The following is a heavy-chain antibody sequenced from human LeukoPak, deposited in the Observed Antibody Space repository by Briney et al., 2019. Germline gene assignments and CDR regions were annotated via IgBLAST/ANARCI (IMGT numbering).Heavy chain of an antibody. CDR1: GYTFTSYD. J-gene: IGHJ6*02. V-gene: IGHV1-8*01. CDR2: MNPNSGNT. Sequence: GASVKVSCKASGYTFTSYDINWVRQATGQGLEWMGWMNPNSGNTGYAQKFQGRVTMTRNTSISTAYMELSSARSEDTAVYYCAGTMIEMGYYYGMDVWGQGTTVTVSS. D-gene: IGHD3-22*01. CDR3: AGTMIEMGYYYGMDV.